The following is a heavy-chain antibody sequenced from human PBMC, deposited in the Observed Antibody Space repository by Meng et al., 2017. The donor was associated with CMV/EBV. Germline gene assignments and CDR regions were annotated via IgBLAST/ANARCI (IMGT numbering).Heavy chain of an antibody. Sequence: ASVLISCKASGYTFTGYYMHWVRQAPGQGREWMGWINPNSGGTNYAQKFQGRVTMTRDTSISTAYMELRRLRSDDTAVYYCARDGELLLWFGELRIWFDPWGQGTLVTVSS. CDR2: INPNSGGT. V-gene: IGHV1-2*02. CDR1: GYTFTGYY. CDR3: ARDGELLLWFGELRIWFDP. J-gene: IGHJ5*02. D-gene: IGHD3-10*01.